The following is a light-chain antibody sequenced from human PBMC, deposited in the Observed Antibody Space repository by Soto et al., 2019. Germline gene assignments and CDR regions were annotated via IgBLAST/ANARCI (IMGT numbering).Light chain of an antibody. CDR1: QTISNY. V-gene: IGKV1-39*01. Sequence: DIQMTQSPSSLSASVGDRVTITCRASQTISNYLNWYQQKPGKAPNLLIYAASSLQSGVPSRFSGSGSGTDFTLTISSLQPEYFSTYYCQHSYITPRTFGQGTKVEIK. J-gene: IGKJ1*01. CDR2: AAS. CDR3: QHSYITPRT.